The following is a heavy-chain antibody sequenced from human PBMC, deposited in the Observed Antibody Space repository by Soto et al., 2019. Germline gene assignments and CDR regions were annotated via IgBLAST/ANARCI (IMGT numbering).Heavy chain of an antibody. J-gene: IGHJ5*01. CDR3: VRARATDSRPDS. D-gene: IGHD3-22*01. CDR1: GFTFSLYS. Sequence: GGSLRLSCAASGFTFSLYSMIWVRRAPGKGLEWVSSISSSGTYVYYADSLKGRFTISRDNAKNSLYLQMDSLRAEDTAIYYCVRARATDSRPDSWGQGTLVTVSS. V-gene: IGHV3-21*06. CDR2: ISSSGTYV.